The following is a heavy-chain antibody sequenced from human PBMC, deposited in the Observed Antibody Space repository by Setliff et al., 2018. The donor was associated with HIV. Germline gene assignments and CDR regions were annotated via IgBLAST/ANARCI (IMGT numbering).Heavy chain of an antibody. CDR2: INPLFGTT. J-gene: IGHJ5*02. CDR1: GDTFSNYA. Sequence: ASVKVSCKASGDTFSNYAITWVRQAPGQGLEWMGGINPLFGTTNYAHNFQGRLTITTDQIMSTAYMELTSLRSEDTAVYYCASGSGYCNKGDCYIGVHRTPDKYYFDPWGQGTPVTAPQ. CDR3: ASGSGYCNKGDCYIGVHRTPDKYYFDP. V-gene: IGHV1-69*05. D-gene: IGHD2-8*01.